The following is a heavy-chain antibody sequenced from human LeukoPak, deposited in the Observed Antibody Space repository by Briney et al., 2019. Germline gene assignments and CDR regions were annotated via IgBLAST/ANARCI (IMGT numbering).Heavy chain of an antibody. Sequence: SETLSLTCAVYGGSFSGYYWSWIRQPPGKGLEWIGEINHSGSTNYNPSLKSRVTISVDTSKNQFSLKLSSVTAADTAVYYCARRAIVVVVAATYFDYWGQGTLVTVSS. V-gene: IGHV4-34*01. J-gene: IGHJ4*02. CDR2: INHSGST. D-gene: IGHD2-15*01. CDR3: ARRAIVVVVAATYFDY. CDR1: GGSFSGYY.